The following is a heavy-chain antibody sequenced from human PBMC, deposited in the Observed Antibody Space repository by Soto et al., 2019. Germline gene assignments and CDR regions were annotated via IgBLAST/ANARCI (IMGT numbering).Heavy chain of an antibody. CDR2: MNPNSGNT. Sequence: SVKVSCKASGYTFTSYDINWVRQATGQGLEWMGWMNPNSGNTGYAQKFQGRVTMTRNTSISTAYMELSSLRSEDTAVYYCARGGDCSSTSCYIAQPYYYYGMDVWGQGTTVTVSS. CDR3: ARGGDCSSTSCYIAQPYYYYGMDV. D-gene: IGHD2-2*02. J-gene: IGHJ6*02. V-gene: IGHV1-8*01. CDR1: GYTFTSYD.